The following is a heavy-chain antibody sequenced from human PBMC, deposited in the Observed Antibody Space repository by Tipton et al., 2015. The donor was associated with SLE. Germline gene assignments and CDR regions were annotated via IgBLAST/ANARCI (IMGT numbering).Heavy chain of an antibody. CDR1: GFTVSSNE. V-gene: IGHV3-38-3*01. D-gene: IGHD2-21*02. J-gene: IGHJ1*01. CDR3: VKDRTYCGGDCYSAEYFQH. CDR2: ISGSST. Sequence: SLRLSCAASGFTVSSNEMSWVRQAPGKGLEWVSSISGSSTYYADSRKGRFTISRDNSKKTVYLQMSSLRAEDTAAYYCVKDRTYCGGDCYSAEYFQHWGQGTLVNVSS.